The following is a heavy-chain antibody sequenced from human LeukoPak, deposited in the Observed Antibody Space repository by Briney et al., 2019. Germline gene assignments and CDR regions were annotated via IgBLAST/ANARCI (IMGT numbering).Heavy chain of an antibody. CDR2: ISSEGSSI. D-gene: IGHD3-16*01. J-gene: IGHJ6*02. Sequence: PGGSLRLSCAASGFTFSSYWMHWVRQAPGKGLVWVSRISSEGSSISYADSVKGRFTISRDNAKNTLYLQMNSLRAEDTAVYYCAKDHHSFGDYGMDVWGQGTTVTVSS. CDR3: AKDHHSFGDYGMDV. CDR1: GFTFSSYW. V-gene: IGHV3-74*01.